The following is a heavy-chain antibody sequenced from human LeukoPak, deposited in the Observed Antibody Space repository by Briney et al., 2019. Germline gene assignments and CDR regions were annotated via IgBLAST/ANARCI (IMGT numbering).Heavy chain of an antibody. CDR2: IYPGDSDT. CDR3: ARRSDFWSGYWFDY. Sequence: GESLKISCQGSGSSFTNYWIGWVRQLPGKGLEWMGIIYPGDSDTRYSPSFQGQVTISADKSISTAYLQWSSLKASDTAMYYCARRSDFWSGYWFDYWGQGTLVTVSS. CDR1: GSSFTNYW. V-gene: IGHV5-51*01. D-gene: IGHD3-3*01. J-gene: IGHJ4*02.